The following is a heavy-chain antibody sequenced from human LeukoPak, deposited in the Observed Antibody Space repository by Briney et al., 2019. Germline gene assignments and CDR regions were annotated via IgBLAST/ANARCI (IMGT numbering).Heavy chain of an antibody. CDR1: GFTFSSYW. V-gene: IGHV3-9*01. D-gene: IGHD3-10*01. CDR2: ISWNSGSI. CDR3: ARDYYGSGSYSLFGY. J-gene: IGHJ4*02. Sequence: GGSLRLSCAASGFTFSSYWMHWVRQAPGKGLEWVSGISWNSGSIGYADSVKGRFTISRDNAKNSLYLQMNSLRAEDTAVYYCARDYYGSGSYSLFGYWGQGTLVTVSS.